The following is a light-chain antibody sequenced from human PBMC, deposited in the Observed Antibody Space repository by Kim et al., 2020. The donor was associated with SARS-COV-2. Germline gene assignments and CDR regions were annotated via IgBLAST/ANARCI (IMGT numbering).Light chain of an antibody. CDR1: QGISDY. Sequence: SSPGERATLSCRASQGISDYLAWYQQKPGQAPRLLIYDASNRATGIPARFSGSGSGTDFTLTISSLEPEDFALYYCQHRRNWPLAFGGGTKVDIK. V-gene: IGKV3-11*01. CDR3: QHRRNWPLA. J-gene: IGKJ4*02. CDR2: DAS.